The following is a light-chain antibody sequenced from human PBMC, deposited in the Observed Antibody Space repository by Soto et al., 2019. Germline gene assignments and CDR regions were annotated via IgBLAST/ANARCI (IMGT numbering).Light chain of an antibody. CDR1: SSDVGSYNL. Sequence: QSALTQPASVSGSPGQSITISCTGTSSDVGSYNLVSWYQQHPGKAPKLMIYEGSKRPSGVSNRFSGSKSGNTASLTISGLQAEDEADYYCCSYAGSRSLYLVFGGGTQLTVL. CDR2: EGS. V-gene: IGLV2-23*01. J-gene: IGLJ2*01. CDR3: CSYAGSRSLYLV.